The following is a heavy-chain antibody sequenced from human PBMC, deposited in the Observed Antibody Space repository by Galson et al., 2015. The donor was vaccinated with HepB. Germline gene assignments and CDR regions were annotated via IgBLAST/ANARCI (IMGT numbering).Heavy chain of an antibody. J-gene: IGHJ6*02. CDR3: ARAFSMVAATPLYYFGMDV. CDR2: INPNSGGT. CDR1: GYTFTSYY. D-gene: IGHD2-15*01. Sequence: SVKVSCKASGYTFTSYYMHWVRQAPGQGLEWMGWINPNSGGTIYAQKFKGWFTMTRDKAISTAYMELSRLRFDDTAVYYCARAFSMVAATPLYYFGMDVWGQGTTVTVSS. V-gene: IGHV1-2*04.